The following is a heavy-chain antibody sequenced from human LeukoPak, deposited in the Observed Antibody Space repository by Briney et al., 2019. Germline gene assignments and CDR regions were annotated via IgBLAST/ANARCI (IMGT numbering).Heavy chain of an antibody. CDR2: INHSGST. Sequence: SETLSLTCAVYGGSFSGYYWSWIRQPPGKGLEWIGEINHSGSTNYNPSLKGRVTISVDTSKNQFSLKLSSVTAADTAVYYCARGSSPPLTYWGQGTLVTVSS. CDR3: ARGSSPPLTY. V-gene: IGHV4-34*01. D-gene: IGHD6-6*01. J-gene: IGHJ4*02. CDR1: GGSFSGYY.